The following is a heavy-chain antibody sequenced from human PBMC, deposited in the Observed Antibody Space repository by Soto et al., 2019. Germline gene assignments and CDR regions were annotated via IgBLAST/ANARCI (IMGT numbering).Heavy chain of an antibody. CDR3: ARGLGQVAQPYYYYGMDV. J-gene: IGHJ6*02. CDR2: IYYSGST. CDR1: GGSISSYY. V-gene: IGHV4-59*01. Sequence: SETLSLTCTVSGGSISSYYWSWIRQPPGKGLEWIGYIYYSGSTNYTPSLKSRVTISVDTSKNQFSLKLSSVTAADTAVYYCARGLGQVAQPYYYYGMDVWGQGTTVTVSS. D-gene: IGHD3-16*01.